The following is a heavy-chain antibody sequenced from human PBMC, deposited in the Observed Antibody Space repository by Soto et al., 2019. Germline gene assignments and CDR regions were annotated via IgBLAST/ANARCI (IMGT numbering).Heavy chain of an antibody. J-gene: IGHJ4*02. CDR1: GGSVSSGSYY. Sequence: SETLSLTCTVSGGSVSSGSYYWSWIRQPPGKGLEWIGYIYYSGSTYYNPSLKSRVTISVDTSKNQFSLKLSSVTAADTAVYYCARDTSTTNFDYWGQGTLVTVSS. V-gene: IGHV4-30-4*08. CDR3: ARDTSTTNFDY. CDR2: IYYSGST. D-gene: IGHD1-26*01.